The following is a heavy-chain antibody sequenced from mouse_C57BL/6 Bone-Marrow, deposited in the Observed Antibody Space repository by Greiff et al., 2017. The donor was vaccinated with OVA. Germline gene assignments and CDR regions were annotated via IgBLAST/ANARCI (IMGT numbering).Heavy chain of an antibody. J-gene: IGHJ3*01. V-gene: IGHV5-6*01. D-gene: IGHD3-2*02. CDR1: GFTFSSYG. CDR3: ARHEGSGYFAY. Sequence: EVNVVESGGDLVKPGGSLKLSCAASGFTFSSYGMSWVRQTPDKRLEWVATISSGGSYTYYPDSVKGRFTISRDNAKNTLYLQMSSLKSEDTAMYYCARHEGSGYFAYWGQGTLVTVSA. CDR2: ISSGGSYT.